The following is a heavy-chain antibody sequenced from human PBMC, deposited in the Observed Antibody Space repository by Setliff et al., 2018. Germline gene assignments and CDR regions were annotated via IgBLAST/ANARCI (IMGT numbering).Heavy chain of an antibody. CDR2: IFGGDSST. V-gene: IGHV3-23*03. CDR3: AKAASPLFGILGVEYHFDS. D-gene: IGHD3-3*01. J-gene: IGHJ4*02. Sequence: GGSLRLFCTASGFTFSSYAVSWVRQAPGKGLEWVSTIFGGDSSTYYADSVRGRFTISRDNSRSTLYLQMNSLRAEDTAIYYCAKAASPLFGILGVEYHFDSWGQGKLVTVSS. CDR1: GFTFSSYA.